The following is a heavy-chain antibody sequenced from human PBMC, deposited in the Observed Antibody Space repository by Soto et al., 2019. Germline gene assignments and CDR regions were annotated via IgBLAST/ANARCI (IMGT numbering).Heavy chain of an antibody. CDR2: IYYSGTT. Sequence: SETLSLTCTVSGDSISSSSYYWGWIRQPPGKGLEWIGSIYYSGTTYYNPSLKSRVNISVDTSKNQFSLKLSSVTAADTAVYYGARHRGYCERQTLYYMALNVDDWGPGTTVTVSS. J-gene: IGHJ4*01. D-gene: IGHD3-10*01. CDR3: ARHRGYCERQTLYYMALNVDD. V-gene: IGHV4-39*01. CDR1: GDSISSSSYY.